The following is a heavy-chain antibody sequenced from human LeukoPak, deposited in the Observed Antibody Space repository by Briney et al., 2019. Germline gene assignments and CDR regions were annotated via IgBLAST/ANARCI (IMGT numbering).Heavy chain of an antibody. D-gene: IGHD2-2*01. CDR1: GYTFTSYG. CDR3: ARGRYCSSTSCYPAEGIAAAGLDYYYYYMDV. V-gene: IGHV1-18*01. Sequence: ASVKVSCKASGYTFTSYGISWVRQAPGQGLEWMGWISAYNGNTNYAQKLQGRVTMTTDTSTSTAYMELRSLRYEDTAVYYCARGRYCSSTSCYPAEGIAAAGLDYYYYYMDVWGKGTTVTVSS. CDR2: ISAYNGNT. J-gene: IGHJ6*03.